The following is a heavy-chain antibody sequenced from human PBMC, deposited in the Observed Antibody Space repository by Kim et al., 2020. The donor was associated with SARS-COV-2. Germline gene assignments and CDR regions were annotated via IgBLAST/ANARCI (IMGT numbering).Heavy chain of an antibody. Sequence: GGSLRLSCAASGFTFSSYWIHWVRQAPGKGLVWVAGISGDGSSKYYADSVKGRFTISRDNSKNTVYLQMNSLRAEDTAIYFCARDLPSTSAANYFNDWG. D-gene: IGHD2-2*01. CDR1: GFTFSSYW. V-gene: IGHV3-74*01. J-gene: IGHJ4*01. CDR3: ARDLPSTSAANYFND. CDR2: ISGDGSSK.